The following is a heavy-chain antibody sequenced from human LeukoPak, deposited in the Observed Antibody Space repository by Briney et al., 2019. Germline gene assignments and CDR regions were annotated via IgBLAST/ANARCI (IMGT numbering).Heavy chain of an antibody. V-gene: IGHV4-31*03. CDR2: IYYSGRT. CDR1: GGSISSGAYY. D-gene: IGHD4-17*01. J-gene: IGHJ2*01. Sequence: PSETLSLTCTVSGGSISSGAYYWSWIRQHPGKGLEWIGYIYYSGRTYYTPSLKSRVTISVDTSKNQFSLKLSSVTAADTAVYYCARGAATSHWYFDLWGRGTLVTVSS. CDR3: ARGAATSHWYFDL.